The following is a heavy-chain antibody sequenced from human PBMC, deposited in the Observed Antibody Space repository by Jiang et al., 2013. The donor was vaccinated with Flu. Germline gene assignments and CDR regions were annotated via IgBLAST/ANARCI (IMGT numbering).Heavy chain of an antibody. Sequence: GSGLVKPSETLSLNCTVSGDSINGYYWSWIRKPPGKGLEWIGEIDHSGSTNYNPFLMRRVAISVDTSKNQFSLRLSSVTAADTAVYYCARVGITMVGNHFDYVGQGSLVTVSS. CDR2: IDHSGST. CDR1: GDSINGYY. J-gene: IGHJ4*02. D-gene: IGHD3-10*01. V-gene: IGHV4-59*12. CDR3: ARVGITMVGNHFDY.